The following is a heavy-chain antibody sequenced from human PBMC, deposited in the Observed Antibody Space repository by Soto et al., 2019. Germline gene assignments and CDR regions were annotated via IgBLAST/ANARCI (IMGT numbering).Heavy chain of an antibody. CDR1: GFTFSSYG. CDR2: IWYDGSNK. CDR3: ARDWYYYGMDV. J-gene: IGHJ6*02. Sequence: QVQLVESGGGVVQPGRSLRLSCAASGFTFSSYGMHWVRQAPGKGLEWVAVIWYDGSNKYYADSVKGRFTISRDNSKNTLYLQMNSLRAEDTAVYYCARDWYYYGMDVWCQGTTVTVSS. V-gene: IGHV3-33*01.